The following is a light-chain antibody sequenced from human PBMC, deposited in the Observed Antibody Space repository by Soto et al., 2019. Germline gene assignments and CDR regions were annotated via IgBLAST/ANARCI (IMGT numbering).Light chain of an antibody. CDR2: WAS. CDR1: QSVLYTSNNKNY. CDR3: QQYFSTPLT. V-gene: IGKV4-1*01. J-gene: IGKJ4*01. Sequence: DIEMTQSPDSLAVSLGERATINCKSSQSVLYTSNNKNYLAWYQQKPGQPPNLLIYWASTRESGVPDRFSGCGSGTDFTLTVSSLQAEDVAVYYCQQYFSTPLTFGGGTKVEIK.